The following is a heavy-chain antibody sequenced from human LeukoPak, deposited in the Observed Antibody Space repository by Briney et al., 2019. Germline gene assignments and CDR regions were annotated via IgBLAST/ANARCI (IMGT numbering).Heavy chain of an antibody. CDR3: AREVIVVVPAAILDGWFDP. Sequence: SVKVSCKASGGTFSSYAISWVRQAPGQGLEWMGGIIPIFGTANYAQKFQGRVTITADESTSTAYMELSSLRSEDTAVYYCAREVIVVVPAAILDGWFDPWGQGTLVTASS. J-gene: IGHJ5*02. V-gene: IGHV1-69*13. CDR1: GGTFSSYA. CDR2: IIPIFGTA. D-gene: IGHD2-2*01.